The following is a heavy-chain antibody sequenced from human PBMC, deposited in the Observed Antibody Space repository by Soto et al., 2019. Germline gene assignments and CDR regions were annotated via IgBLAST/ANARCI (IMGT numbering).Heavy chain of an antibody. V-gene: IGHV3-21*04. D-gene: IGHD2-15*01. J-gene: IGHJ5*01. CDR3: AKDPWVATSGWTGWFDY. CDR2: ISISSSYI. CDR1: GFTFSGYS. Sequence: SLSSAASGFTFSGYSLNWVRQAPGKGLEWDSSISISSSYIYYADSVKGRFTISRDNAKNSLYLQMNSLRAEDTALYYCAKDPWVATSGWTGWFDYSGKGTLVTVSS.